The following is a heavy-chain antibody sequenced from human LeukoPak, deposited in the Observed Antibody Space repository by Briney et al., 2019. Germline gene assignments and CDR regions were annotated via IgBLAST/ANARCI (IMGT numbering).Heavy chain of an antibody. D-gene: IGHD3-9*01. CDR1: GFTFSSYE. V-gene: IGHV3-48*03. Sequence: PGGSLRLSCAASGFTFSSYEMNWVRQAPGKGLEWVSYISSSGSTIYYADPVKGRFTISRDNAKNSLYLQMNSLRAEDTAVYYCARQLRYFDWLLEFDYWGQGTLVTVSS. CDR3: ARQLRYFDWLLEFDY. J-gene: IGHJ4*02. CDR2: ISSSGSTI.